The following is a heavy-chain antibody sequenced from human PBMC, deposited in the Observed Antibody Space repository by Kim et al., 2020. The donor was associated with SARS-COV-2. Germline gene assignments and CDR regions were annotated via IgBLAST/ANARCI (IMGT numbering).Heavy chain of an antibody. V-gene: IGHV4-30-2*01. CDR2: IYHSGST. CDR1: GGSISSGGYS. Sequence: SETLSLTCAVSGGSISSGGYSWSWIRQPPGKGLEWIGYIYHSGSTYYNPSLKSRVTISVDRSKNQFSLKLSSVTAADTAVYYCARGDPYYESSGYLFDPWGQGTLVTVSS. J-gene: IGHJ5*02. CDR3: ARGDPYYESSGYLFDP. D-gene: IGHD3-22*01.